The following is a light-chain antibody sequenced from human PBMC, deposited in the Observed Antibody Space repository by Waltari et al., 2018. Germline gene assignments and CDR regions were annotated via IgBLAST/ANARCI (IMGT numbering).Light chain of an antibody. CDR2: GAS. V-gene: IGKV3-20*01. J-gene: IGKJ1*01. CDR3: QHYVALPVT. Sequence: EIVLTQSPGTLSLSPGDRATLACRASQRVGRTLAWDQQNPGQAPSLVIYGASIRATGIPDRFSGRGAGTDFSLTISRLEPEDFAVYYCQHYVALPVTFGQGTKVEIK. CDR1: QRVGRT.